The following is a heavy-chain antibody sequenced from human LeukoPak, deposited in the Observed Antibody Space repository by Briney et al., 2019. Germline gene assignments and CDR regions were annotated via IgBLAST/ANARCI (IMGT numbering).Heavy chain of an antibody. Sequence: SETLSLTCTVSGGSISSYYWSWIRQPPGKGLEWIGYIYYSGSTNYNPPLKSRVSISVDTSKNQFSLKLSSVTAADTAVYYCARTAAGDYFDYWGQGTLVTVSS. CDR1: GGSISSYY. CDR2: IYYSGST. J-gene: IGHJ4*02. V-gene: IGHV4-59*01. D-gene: IGHD6-25*01. CDR3: ARTAAGDYFDY.